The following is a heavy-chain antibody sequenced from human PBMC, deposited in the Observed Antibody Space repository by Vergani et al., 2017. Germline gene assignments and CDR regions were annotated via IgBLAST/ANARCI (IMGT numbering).Heavy chain of an antibody. V-gene: IGHV3-23*04. CDR1: GFTVSSNY. J-gene: IGHJ4*02. Sequence: EVQLVESGGGLVQPGGSLRLSCAASGFTVSSNYMSWVRQAPGKGLEWVSVISGSGGSTYYADSVKGRFTISRDNSKNTLYLQMNSLRAEDTAVYYCAKDTLVVAARVDYWGQGTLVTVSS. CDR3: AKDTLVVAARVDY. D-gene: IGHD2-15*01. CDR2: ISGSGGST.